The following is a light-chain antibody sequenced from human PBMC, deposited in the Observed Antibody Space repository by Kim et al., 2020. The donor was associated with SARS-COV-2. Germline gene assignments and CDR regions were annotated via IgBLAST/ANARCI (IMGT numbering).Light chain of an antibody. CDR2: DAS. Sequence: DIVLTQSPDTLSLFPGERATFSCRASQTVTSNRLAWYQQKPGPPPRLLIYDASIRAAGIPDRFSGSGSGTGFTLTISRLEPEDFAVYYCQQYGNSPCTFGPGTKLDIK. CDR3: QQYGNSPCT. CDR1: QTVTSNR. J-gene: IGKJ3*01. V-gene: IGKV3-20*01.